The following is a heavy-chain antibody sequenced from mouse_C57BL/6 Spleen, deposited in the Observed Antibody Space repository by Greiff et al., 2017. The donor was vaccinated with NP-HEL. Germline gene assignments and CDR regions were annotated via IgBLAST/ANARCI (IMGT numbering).Heavy chain of an antibody. J-gene: IGHJ3*01. V-gene: IGHV14-1*01. CDR3: TTNYYGSSYPLAWFAY. Sequence: EVQLQQSGAELVRPGASVKLSCTASGFNIKDYYMHWVKQRPEQGLEWIGRIDPEDGDTEYAPKFQGKATMTADTSSNTAYLQLSSLTSEDTAVYYCTTNYYGSSYPLAWFAYWGQGTLVTVSA. CDR2: IDPEDGDT. CDR1: GFNIKDYY. D-gene: IGHD1-1*01.